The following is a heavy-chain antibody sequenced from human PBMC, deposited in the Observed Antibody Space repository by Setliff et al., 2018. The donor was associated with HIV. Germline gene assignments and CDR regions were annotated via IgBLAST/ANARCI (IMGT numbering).Heavy chain of an antibody. V-gene: IGHV4-34*01. CDR1: GGSFSDYY. D-gene: IGHD2-15*01. CDR3: ARDLTRITPHGDLPF. Sequence: SETLSLTCALYGGSFSDYYWSWIRQPPGMGLEWIGEVNRGRRTNYNSSLKSRVTISIDTSRNQFSLTVSSVTAADTAVYYCARDLTRITPHGDLPFWGQGTLVTVSS. CDR2: VNRGRRT. J-gene: IGHJ4*02.